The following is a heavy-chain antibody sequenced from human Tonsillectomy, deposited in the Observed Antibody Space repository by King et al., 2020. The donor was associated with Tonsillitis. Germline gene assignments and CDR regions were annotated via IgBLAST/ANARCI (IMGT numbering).Heavy chain of an antibody. CDR2: IYYTGSP. D-gene: IGHD1/OR15-1a*01. J-gene: IGHJ4*02. CDR1: GGSISTSSYY. CDR3: ARKKTLEQEDY. V-gene: IGHV4-39*01. Sequence: LQLQESGPGLVKPSETLSLTCTVSGGSISTSSYYWGWIRQPPGKGLEWIGSIYYTGSPYYNPPLKSRVSISVDTSKNQFSLKLRSVTAADTAVYYCARKKTLEQEDYWGQGTLVTVSS.